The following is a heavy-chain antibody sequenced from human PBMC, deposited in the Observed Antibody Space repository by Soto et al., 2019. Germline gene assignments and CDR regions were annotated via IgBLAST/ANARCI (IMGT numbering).Heavy chain of an antibody. Sequence: EVQLVESGGGLVKPRGSLRLSCISSGFTFRTYTMNWVSQAPGKGLEWVSGIRGFSPYTFYAESVKGRFTISRDNAKNSLYLQMNSLRAEDTAVYYCARDRGYDAHDYYYNAMDVWGQGTTVTVSS. CDR3: ARDRGYDAHDYYYNAMDV. CDR1: GFTFRTYT. J-gene: IGHJ6*02. V-gene: IGHV3-21*01. D-gene: IGHD2-15*01. CDR2: IRGFSPYT.